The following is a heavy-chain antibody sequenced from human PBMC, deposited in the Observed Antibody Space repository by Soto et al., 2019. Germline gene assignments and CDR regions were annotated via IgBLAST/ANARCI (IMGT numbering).Heavy chain of an antibody. CDR3: ARGFYFAVSGSTPLSAFDI. D-gene: IGHD5-12*01. CDR1: GYSISSSSYY. V-gene: IGHV4-39*01. J-gene: IGHJ3*02. CDR2: ISYSGST. Sequence: QLQLQESGPGLVKPSETLSLTCTVSGYSISSSSYYWGWIRQPPGKGLEWLGSISYSGSTYYNPSLKSRVTISVDTSKNQFTLKLSSVTAADTAVFYCARGFYFAVSGSTPLSAFDIWGQGTMVTVSS.